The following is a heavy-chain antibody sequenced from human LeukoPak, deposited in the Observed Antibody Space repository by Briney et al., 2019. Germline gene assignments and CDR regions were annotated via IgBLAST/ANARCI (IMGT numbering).Heavy chain of an antibody. CDR1: GGSISSGNYY. V-gene: IGHV4-61*02. CDR3: ATGGGGGVRPGAYYYMGV. CDR2: IYTSGST. J-gene: IGHJ6*03. D-gene: IGHD3-10*01. Sequence: SETLSLTCTVSGGSISSGNYYCNWIRQPAGKGLEWIGRIYTSGSTNYSPSLKSRVTISVDTSKNQFSLKLNSVTAADTAVYYGATGGGGGVRPGAYYYMGVWGKGTTVPV.